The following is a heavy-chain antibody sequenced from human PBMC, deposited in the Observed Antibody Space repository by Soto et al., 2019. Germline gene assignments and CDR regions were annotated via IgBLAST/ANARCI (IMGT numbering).Heavy chain of an antibody. CDR1: GLSFSGYY. CDR2: INHSGRT. J-gene: IGHJ4*02. V-gene: IGHV4-34*01. CDR3: ARQRTTVVTQAYFDY. Sequence: SDTLSLTCAVYGLSFSGYYWSWIRQPPGKGLEWIGEINHSGRTNYNPSLKSRVSISIDTSKNQFSLKLSSVTAADTALYYCARQRTTVVTQAYFDYWGQGALVTVSS. D-gene: IGHD2-21*02.